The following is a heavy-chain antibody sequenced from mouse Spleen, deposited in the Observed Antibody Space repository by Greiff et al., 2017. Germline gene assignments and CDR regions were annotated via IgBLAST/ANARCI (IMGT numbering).Heavy chain of an antibody. J-gene: IGHJ4*01. CDR1: GYTFTDYN. Sequence: EVQLQLSGPELVKPGASVKIPCKASGYTFTDYNMDWVKQSHGKSLEWIGDINPNNGGTIYNQKFKGKATLTVDKSSSTAYMELRSLTSEDTAVYYCARWRRKNYYAMDYWGQGTSVTVSS. CDR2: INPNNGGT. CDR3: ARWRRKNYYAMDY. V-gene: IGHV1-18*01.